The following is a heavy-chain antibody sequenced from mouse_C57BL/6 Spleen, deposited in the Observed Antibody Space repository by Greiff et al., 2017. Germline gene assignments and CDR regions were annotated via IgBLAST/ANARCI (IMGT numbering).Heavy chain of an antibody. CDR3: ARHLGAMDY. Sequence: EVMLVESGGGLVKPGGSLKLSCAASGFTFSSYTMSWVRQTPEKRLEWVATISGGGGNTYYPDSVKGRFTISRDNAKNTLYLQMSSLRSEDTALYYCARHLGAMDYWGQGTSVTVSS. V-gene: IGHV5-9*01. CDR2: ISGGGGNT. J-gene: IGHJ4*01. D-gene: IGHD4-1*01. CDR1: GFTFSSYT.